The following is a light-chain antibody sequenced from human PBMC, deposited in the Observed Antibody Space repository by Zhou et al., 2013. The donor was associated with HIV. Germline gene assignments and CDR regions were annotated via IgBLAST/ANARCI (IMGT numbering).Light chain of an antibody. J-gene: IGKJ4*01. Sequence: DIQMTQSPSSLSASVGDRVTITCRASQSISSYLNWYQQKPGKAPKLLIYAASTVRRGVPSRISASGSGTYFTLNIRNLQLEDAATYFCLHSHERPLSFGGGTMVEI. CDR1: QSISSY. CDR2: AAS. V-gene: IGKV1-39*01. CDR3: LHSHERPLS.